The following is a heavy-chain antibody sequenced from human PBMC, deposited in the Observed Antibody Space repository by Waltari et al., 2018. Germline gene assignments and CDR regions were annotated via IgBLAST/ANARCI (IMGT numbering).Heavy chain of an antibody. Sequence: QVQLVESGGGVVEPGGSLSLSCAASGFNSSSYGMHWVRQAIGKGLEWVAFIRYDGSNKYYADSVKGRFTISRDNSKNTLYLQMNSLRAEDTAVYYCAKDTSIAAAGRGWFDPWGQGTLVTVSS. V-gene: IGHV3-30*02. D-gene: IGHD6-13*01. CDR2: IRYDGSNK. CDR3: AKDTSIAAAGRGWFDP. CDR1: GFNSSSYG. J-gene: IGHJ5*02.